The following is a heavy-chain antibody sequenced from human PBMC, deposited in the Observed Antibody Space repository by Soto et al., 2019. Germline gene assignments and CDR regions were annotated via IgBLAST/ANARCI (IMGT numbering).Heavy chain of an antibody. D-gene: IGHD3-16*01. J-gene: IGHJ6*02. CDR2: ISPYTGNT. V-gene: IGHV1-18*01. CDR1: GYIFVNYG. Sequence: QVQLVQSGDEVKKPGASVKVSCKASGYIFVNYGIAWVRQAPGQGLEWMGWISPYTGNTHSATKIQGRLTMTTDTSTSAAYMDLGSLTSDDTAVYYCVMVDNYVTPTPQDVWGQGTTVTVSS. CDR3: VMVDNYVTPTPQDV.